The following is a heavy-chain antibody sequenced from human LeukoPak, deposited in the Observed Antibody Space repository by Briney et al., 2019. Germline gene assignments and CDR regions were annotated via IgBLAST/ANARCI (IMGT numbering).Heavy chain of an antibody. J-gene: IGHJ4*02. CDR3: ARHGHHGDYGY. Sequence: TFSSYAMSWVRQPPGKGLEWIGSIDYSGSTDYNPSPKSRVTISIDTSKNQFSLKLSSVTAADTAVYYCARHGHHGDYGYWGQGNLVTVSS. V-gene: IGHV4-39*01. D-gene: IGHD4-17*01. CDR1: TFSSYA. CDR2: IDYSGST.